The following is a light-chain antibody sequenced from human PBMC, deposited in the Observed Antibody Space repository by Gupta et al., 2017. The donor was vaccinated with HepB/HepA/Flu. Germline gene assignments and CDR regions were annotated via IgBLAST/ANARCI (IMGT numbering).Light chain of an antibody. Sequence: DIVMTQSPASLAVSLGERATINGKSSQSVLYSSNNKNYLAWYQQKPGQPPKLLIYWASTRESGVPDRVSGSGSGTDFTLTISSLQAEDVAVYYCQQYYSTPPTFGGGTKVEIK. V-gene: IGKV4-1*01. CDR2: WAS. J-gene: IGKJ4*01. CDR3: QQYYSTPPT. CDR1: QSVLYSSNNKNY.